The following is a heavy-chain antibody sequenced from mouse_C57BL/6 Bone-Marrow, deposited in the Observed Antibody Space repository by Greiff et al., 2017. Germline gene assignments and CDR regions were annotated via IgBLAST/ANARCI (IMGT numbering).Heavy chain of an antibody. J-gene: IGHJ2*01. CDR2: INPGSGGT. D-gene: IGHD2-10*01. V-gene: IGHV1-54*01. Sequence: VQLVESGAELVRPGTSVKVSCKASGYAFTNYLIEWVKQRPGQGLEWIGVINPGSGGTNYNEKFKGKATLTADKSSSTAYMQLSSLTSEDSAVYFCARLGPYPYYFDYWGKGTTLTVSS. CDR3: ARLGPYPYYFDY. CDR1: GYAFTNYL.